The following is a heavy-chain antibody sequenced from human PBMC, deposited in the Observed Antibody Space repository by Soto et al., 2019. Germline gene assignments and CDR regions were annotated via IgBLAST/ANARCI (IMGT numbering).Heavy chain of an antibody. CDR3: ARGDMIRLGGAGDYYYYGMDV. D-gene: IGHD3-16*01. J-gene: IGHJ6*02. V-gene: IGHV1-69*06. CDR1: GGTFSSYA. CDR2: IIPIFGTA. Sequence: SVKVSCKASGGTFSSYAISWVRQAPGQGLEWMGGIIPIFGTANYAQKFQGRVTITADKSTSTAYMELSSLRSEDTAVYYCARGDMIRLGGAGDYYYYGMDVWGQGTTVTVSS.